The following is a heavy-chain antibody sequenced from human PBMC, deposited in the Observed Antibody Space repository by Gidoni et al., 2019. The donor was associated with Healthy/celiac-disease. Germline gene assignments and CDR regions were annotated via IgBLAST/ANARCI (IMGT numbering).Heavy chain of an antibody. Sequence: QVQLQQWGAGLLKPSETLSLTCAVYGGSFSGYYWSWIRQPPGKGLEWIGEINHSGSTNYNPSLKSRVTISVDTSKNQFSLKLSSVTAADTAVYYCARDRRSSSWQTHPKYNWFDPWGQGTLVTVSS. V-gene: IGHV4-34*01. J-gene: IGHJ5*02. CDR1: GGSFSGYY. CDR3: ARDRRSSSWQTHPKYNWFDP. CDR2: INHSGST. D-gene: IGHD6-13*01.